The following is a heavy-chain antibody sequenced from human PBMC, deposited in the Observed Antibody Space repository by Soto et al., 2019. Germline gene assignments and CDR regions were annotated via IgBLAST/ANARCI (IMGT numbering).Heavy chain of an antibody. V-gene: IGHV4-39*01. CDR2: IYYSGST. Sequence: PETLSLTCTVSVGSISSSSYYWGWIRQRPGKWLEWIGSIYYSGSTYYNPSLKSRVTISVDTSKNQFSLKLSSVTAADTAVYYCARHVAALRFLEWFPPDYYYYYGMDVWGQGTTVTVYS. CDR3: ARHVAALRFLEWFPPDYYYYYGMDV. D-gene: IGHD3-3*01. J-gene: IGHJ6*02. CDR1: VGSISSSSYY.